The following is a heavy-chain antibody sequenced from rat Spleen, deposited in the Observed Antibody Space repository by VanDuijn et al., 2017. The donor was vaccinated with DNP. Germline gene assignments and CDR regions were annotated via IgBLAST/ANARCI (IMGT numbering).Heavy chain of an antibody. V-gene: IGHV3-3*01. CDR2: VNSAGTT. J-gene: IGHJ2*01. CDR1: GYSITSNY. Sequence: EVQLQESGPGLVKPSQSLSLTCSVTGYSITSNYWGWIRKFPGNKLEWMGYVNSAGTTIYNPSLTSRISITRDTSKNQFFLHINSVTTEDTATYYCARWSRYFDYWGQGVMVTVSS. CDR3: ARWSRYFDY.